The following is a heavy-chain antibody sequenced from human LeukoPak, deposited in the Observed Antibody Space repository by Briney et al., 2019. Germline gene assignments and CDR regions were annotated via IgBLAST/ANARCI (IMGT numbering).Heavy chain of an antibody. CDR1: GYSISSGYY. CDR2: VYHSGST. V-gene: IGHV4-38-2*02. CDR3: ARAHPPHYYDSSGYYNY. Sequence: SETLSLTCTVSGYSISSGYYWGWIRQPPGKGLEWTGSVYHSGSTYYNPSLKSRVTISVDTSKNQFSLKLSSVTAADTAVYYCARAHPPHYYDSSGYYNYWGQGTLVTVSS. J-gene: IGHJ4*02. D-gene: IGHD3-22*01.